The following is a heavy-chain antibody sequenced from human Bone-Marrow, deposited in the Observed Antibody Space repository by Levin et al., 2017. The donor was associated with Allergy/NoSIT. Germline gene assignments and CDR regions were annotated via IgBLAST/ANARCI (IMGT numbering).Heavy chain of an antibody. V-gene: IGHV1-2*02. CDR2: INPNSGGT. CDR3: ARTKIAAAGPLEPFSFDY. D-gene: IGHD6-13*01. J-gene: IGHJ4*02. Sequence: HGESLKISCKASGYTFTGYYMHWVRQAPGQGLEWMGWINPNSGGTNYAQKFQGRVTMTRDTSISTAYMELSRLRSDDTAVYYCARTKIAAAGPLEPFSFDYWGQGTLVTVSS. CDR1: GYTFTGYY.